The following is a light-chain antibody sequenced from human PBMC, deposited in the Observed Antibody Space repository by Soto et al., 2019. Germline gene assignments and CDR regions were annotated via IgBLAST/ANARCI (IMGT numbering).Light chain of an antibody. CDR2: DAS. J-gene: IGKJ1*01. CDR1: QSISRW. V-gene: IGKV1-5*01. Sequence: DIQMTQSPATLSASVGDRVTITCRASQSISRWLTWYQQKPGKAPNLLIYDASSLQSGVPSRFSGSGFGTEFTLTISSLQPGDFATYYCQQYSSRSTFGQGTKVDIK. CDR3: QQYSSRST.